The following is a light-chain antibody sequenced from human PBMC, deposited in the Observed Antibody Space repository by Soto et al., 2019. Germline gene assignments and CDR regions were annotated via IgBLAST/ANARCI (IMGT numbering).Light chain of an antibody. CDR3: CSYVGSSILM. J-gene: IGLJ3*02. Sequence: QSVLTQPASVSGSPGQSITISCTGTSSDVGLYNLVSWYQQLPGKAPKLIIYEVNERPSGISDRFSGSKSGNTASLTISGLQDEDEADYYCCSYVGSSILMFGGGTKVPVL. V-gene: IGLV2-23*02. CDR2: EVN. CDR1: SSDVGLYNL.